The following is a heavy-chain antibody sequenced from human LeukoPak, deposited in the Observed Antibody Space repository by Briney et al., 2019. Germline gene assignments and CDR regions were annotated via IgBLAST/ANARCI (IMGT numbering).Heavy chain of an antibody. J-gene: IGHJ6*03. CDR3: ARDAYYYGSGSYYNHYMDV. Sequence: GGSLRLSCAASGFTFSSYAMSWARQAPGKGLEWVSSISSSSSYIYHADSVKGRFTISRDNAKNSLYLQMNSLRAEDTAVYYCARDAYYYGSGSYYNHYMDVWGKGTTVTVSS. D-gene: IGHD3-10*01. CDR2: ISSSSSYI. CDR1: GFTFSSYA. V-gene: IGHV3-21*01.